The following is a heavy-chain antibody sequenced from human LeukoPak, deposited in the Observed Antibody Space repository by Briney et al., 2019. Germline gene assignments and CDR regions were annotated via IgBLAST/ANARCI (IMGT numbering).Heavy chain of an antibody. V-gene: IGHV3-33*06. CDR2: IWYDGSNK. J-gene: IGHJ2*01. D-gene: IGHD4-17*01. CDR3: AKLDYGDYPGDWYFDL. CDR1: GFTFSSYG. Sequence: PGRSLRLSCAASGFTFSSYGMHWVRQAPGKGLEWVAVIWYDGSNKYYADSVKGRFTISRDNSKNTLYLQMNSLRAEDTAVYYCAKLDYGDYPGDWYFDLWGRGTLVTVSS.